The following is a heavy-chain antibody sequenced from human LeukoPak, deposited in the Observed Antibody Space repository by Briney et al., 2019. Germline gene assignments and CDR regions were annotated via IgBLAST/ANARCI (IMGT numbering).Heavy chain of an antibody. Sequence: GGSLRLSCAASGFTFSSYSMNWVRQAPGKGLEWVSSISSSSSYIYYADSVKGRFTISRDNAKNSLYLQMNSLRAEDTAVYYYASEKIENCSSTSCPGGVWFDPWGQGTLVTVSS. J-gene: IGHJ5*02. CDR1: GFTFSSYS. CDR3: ASEKIENCSSTSCPGGVWFDP. D-gene: IGHD2-2*01. CDR2: ISSSSSYI. V-gene: IGHV3-21*01.